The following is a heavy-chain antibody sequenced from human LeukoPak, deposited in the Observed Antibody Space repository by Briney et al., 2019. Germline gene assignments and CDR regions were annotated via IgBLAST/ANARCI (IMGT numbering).Heavy chain of an antibody. V-gene: IGHV1-46*01. J-gene: IGHJ4*02. D-gene: IGHD5-12*01. CDR3: ARVRSDISGYETADY. Sequence: ASVKVSCKASGYTFTNYYMYWVRQAPGQGLEWMGIINPSGGSTSYTQKFQGRVTMTRDTSTSTVYMELSSLRSEDTAVYYCARVRSDISGYETADYWGQGTLVTVSS. CDR1: GYTFTNYY. CDR2: INPSGGST.